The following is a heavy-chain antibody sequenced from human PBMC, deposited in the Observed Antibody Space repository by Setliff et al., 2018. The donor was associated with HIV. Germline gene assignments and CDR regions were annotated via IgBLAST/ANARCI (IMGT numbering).Heavy chain of an antibody. J-gene: IGHJ4*02. CDR3: ARGRRITMIRGIIPFTY. V-gene: IGHV4-34*01. CDR1: GGSFSGYY. CDR2: VNHSGST. Sequence: PSETLSLTCAVYGGSFSGYYWTWIRQPPGKGLEWIGEVNHSGSTNYNPSLKSRVTISVDTSKNQFSLKLSSVTAADTAVYYCARGRRITMIRGIIPFTYWGQGTLGTVSS. D-gene: IGHD3-10*01.